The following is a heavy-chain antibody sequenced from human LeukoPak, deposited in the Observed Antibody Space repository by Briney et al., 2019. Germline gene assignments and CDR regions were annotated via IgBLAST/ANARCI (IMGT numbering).Heavy chain of an antibody. V-gene: IGHV3-15*01. Sequence: PGGSLRLSCAASGFTFSNAWMSWVRQAPGKGLEWVGRIKSKTDGGTTDYAAPVKGRFTISRDDSKNTLYLQMNSLKTGDTAVYYCTTENSSGWYYFDYWGQGTLVTVSS. CDR3: TTENSSGWYYFDY. D-gene: IGHD6-19*01. CDR1: GFTFSNAW. CDR2: IKSKTDGGTT. J-gene: IGHJ4*02.